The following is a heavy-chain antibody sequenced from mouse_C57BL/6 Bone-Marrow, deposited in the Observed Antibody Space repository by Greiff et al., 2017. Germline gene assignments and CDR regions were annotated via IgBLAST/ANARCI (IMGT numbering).Heavy chain of an antibody. CDR3: ASGAYQGYFDV. Sequence: QVQLQESGAELVKPGASVKLSCKASGYTFTSYWMQWVKQRPGQGLEWLGEIDPSDSYTNYNQKFKGKATLTVDTSSSTAYMQLSSLTSEDSAVYYCASGAYQGYFDVWGTGTTVTVSS. V-gene: IGHV1-50*01. CDR2: IDPSDSYT. CDR1: GYTFTSYW. J-gene: IGHJ1*03. D-gene: IGHD2-10*01.